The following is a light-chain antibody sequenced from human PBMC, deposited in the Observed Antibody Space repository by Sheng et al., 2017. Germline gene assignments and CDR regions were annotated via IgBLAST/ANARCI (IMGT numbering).Light chain of an antibody. CDR1: QSVSGSY. CDR3: QQYGSSPLT. J-gene: IGKJ5*01. V-gene: IGKV3-20*01. CDR2: GAS. Sequence: EIVLTQSPGTLSLSPGERATLSCRASQSVSGSYLAWYQQKLGQAPRLLIYGASSRATGTPDRFSGSGSGTDFTLTISRLEPEDFAVYYCQQYGSSPLTFGQGTRLEIK.